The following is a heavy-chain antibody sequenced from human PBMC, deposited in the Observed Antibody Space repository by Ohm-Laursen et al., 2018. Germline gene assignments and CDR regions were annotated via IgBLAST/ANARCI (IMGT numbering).Heavy chain of an antibody. J-gene: IGHJ3*02. CDR1: GYTFTSYD. V-gene: IGHV1-8*01. D-gene: IGHD3-22*01. CDR2: MNPNSGNT. CDR3: ARAPLEYYDSSGYSHAFDI. Sequence: ASVKVSCKASGYTFTSYDINWVRQATGQGLEWMGWMNPNSGNTGYAQKFQGRVTMTRNTSISTAYMELSSLRSEDTAVYYCARAPLEYYDSSGYSHAFDIWGQGTMVTVSS.